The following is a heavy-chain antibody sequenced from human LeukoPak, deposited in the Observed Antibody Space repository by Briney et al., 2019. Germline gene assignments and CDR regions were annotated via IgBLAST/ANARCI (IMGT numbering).Heavy chain of an antibody. J-gene: IGHJ4*02. D-gene: IGHD3-9*01. CDR2: IRYDGSNK. CDR3: ATPDSLRYFDWLLSFDY. V-gene: IGHV3-30*02. CDR1: GFTFSSYG. Sequence: GGSLRLSCAASGFTFSSYGMHWVRQAPGKGLEWVAFIRYDGSNKYYADSVKGRFTISRDNSKNTLYLQMNSLRAEDTAVYYCATPDSLRYFDWLLSFDYWGQGTLVTVSS.